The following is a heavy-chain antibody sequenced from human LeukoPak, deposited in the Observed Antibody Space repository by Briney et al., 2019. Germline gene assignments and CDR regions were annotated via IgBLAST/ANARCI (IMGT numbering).Heavy chain of an antibody. Sequence: GGSLRLSCATSGLTFTSAWLTWVRQAPGKGLEWVGRIKSKSVGETADYAAPVKGRFTISRDDSENTLYLQMNSLKTEDTAVYYCTTHSGNDLRSWGQGTLVTVSS. J-gene: IGHJ5*02. CDR2: IKSKSVGETA. D-gene: IGHD5-12*01. V-gene: IGHV3-15*01. CDR1: GLTFTSAW. CDR3: TTHSGNDLRS.